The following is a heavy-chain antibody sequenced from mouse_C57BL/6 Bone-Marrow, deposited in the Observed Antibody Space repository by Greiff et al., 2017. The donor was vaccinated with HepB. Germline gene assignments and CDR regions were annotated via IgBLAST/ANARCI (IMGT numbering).Heavy chain of an antibody. J-gene: IGHJ3*01. CDR2: IYPGSGNT. V-gene: IGHV1-76*01. CDR3: ARNYYRFAY. CDR1: GYTFPDYY. D-gene: IGHD1-1*01. Sequence: VQLQQSGAELVRPGASVKLSCKASGYTFPDYYINWVKQRPGQGLEWIARIYPGSGNTDYNEKFKGKATLTAEKSSSTAYMQRSSLTSEDSAVYFCARNYYRFAYWGQGTLVTVSA.